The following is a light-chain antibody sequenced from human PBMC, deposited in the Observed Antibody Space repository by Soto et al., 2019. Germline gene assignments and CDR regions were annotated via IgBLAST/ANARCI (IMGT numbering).Light chain of an antibody. CDR3: QQYDNLPIT. V-gene: IGKV1-33*01. Sequence: DIQMTQSPSSLSASVGDRDTITCQASQDISNYLNWYQQKPGKAPKLLIYDASNLETGVPSRFSGSGSGTDFTFTISSPQPEDISTYYCQQYDNLPITFGQGTRLEIK. CDR2: DAS. CDR1: QDISNY. J-gene: IGKJ5*01.